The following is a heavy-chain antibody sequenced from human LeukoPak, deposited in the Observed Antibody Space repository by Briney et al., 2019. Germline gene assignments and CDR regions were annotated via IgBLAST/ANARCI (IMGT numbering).Heavy chain of an antibody. J-gene: IGHJ4*02. CDR3: AVGRSY. CDR1: GGSFNGYY. V-gene: IGHV4-34*01. CDR2: INYSGRT. Sequence: SETLSLTCAVYGGSFNGYYCSWIRQAPGKGLEWIGEINYSGRTSYNPSLKSRVTISLDTTKNQFSLNLTSVTAADTAVYYCAVGRSYWGQGTLGTVSS.